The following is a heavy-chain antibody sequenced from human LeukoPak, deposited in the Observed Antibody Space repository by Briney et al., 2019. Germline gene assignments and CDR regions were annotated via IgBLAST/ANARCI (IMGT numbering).Heavy chain of an antibody. V-gene: IGHV4-34*01. CDR3: ARGRGYKAFDL. CDR1: GGSFSSYY. Sequence: SETLSLTCAVYGGSFSSYYWSWIRQPPGKGLEWIGEINHDGSTNYNPSLKSRVTISVDTSKNQFSLRLSSVTAAETAVYSCARGRGYKAFDLWRQGTMLTVSS. CDR2: INHDGST. D-gene: IGHD5-18*01. J-gene: IGHJ3*01.